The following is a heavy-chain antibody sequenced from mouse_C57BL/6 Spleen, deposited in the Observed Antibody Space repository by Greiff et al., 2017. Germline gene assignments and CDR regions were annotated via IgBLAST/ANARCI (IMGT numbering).Heavy chain of an antibody. V-gene: IGHV1-54*01. J-gene: IGHJ4*01. CDR3: AVVTTEGYAMDY. Sequence: QVQLKQSGAELVRPGTSVKVSCKASGYAFTNYLIEWVKQRPGQGLEWIGVINPGSGGTNYNEKFKGKATLTADKSSNPAYMQLSSLTSEDSAVYCCAVVTTEGYAMDYWGQGTSVTVSS. D-gene: IGHD2-2*01. CDR2: INPGSGGT. CDR1: GYAFTNYL.